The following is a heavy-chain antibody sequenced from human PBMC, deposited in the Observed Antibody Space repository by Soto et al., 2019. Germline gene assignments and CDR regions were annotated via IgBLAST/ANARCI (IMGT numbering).Heavy chain of an antibody. J-gene: IGHJ5*02. Sequence: SETLSLTCSVSGDSLKNHYWAWIRHSPGKGLEWIGNIYDSGSTNYSPALKSRVTISVDTSKNQFSLKLSSVTAADTAVYYCARETYGDYDNWFDPWGQGTLVTVSS. V-gene: IGHV4-59*11. CDR1: GDSLKNHY. CDR3: ARETYGDYDNWFDP. CDR2: IYDSGST. D-gene: IGHD4-17*01.